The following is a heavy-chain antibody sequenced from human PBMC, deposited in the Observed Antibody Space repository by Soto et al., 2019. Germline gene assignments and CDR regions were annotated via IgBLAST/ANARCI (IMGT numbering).Heavy chain of an antibody. J-gene: IGHJ4*02. CDR1: GYTFSSYD. V-gene: IGHV1-8*01. Sequence: QVQLVQSGAEVKKPGASVKFSCKASGYTFSSYDINWVRQATGQGLEWMGWLNPNSGDTGYAQKFQGRVTLTSNTSINTAYIELSSLTSDDTAVYYCATSGGGWYLYWGQGTLVTVSS. D-gene: IGHD6-19*01. CDR2: LNPNSGDT. CDR3: ATSGGGWYLY.